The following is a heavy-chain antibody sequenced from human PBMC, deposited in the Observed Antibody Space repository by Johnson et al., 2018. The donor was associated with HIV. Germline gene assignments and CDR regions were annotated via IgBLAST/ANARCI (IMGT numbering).Heavy chain of an antibody. J-gene: IGHJ3*01. Sequence: VQLVESGGGLIQPGRSLRLSCTASGFTFGDYAMSWVRQAPGKGLVWVSRINSDGSSTSYADSVKGRFTISRDNAKNTLYLQMNSLRAEDTAVYYCARAPHDAFDVWGQGTMVTVSS. CDR1: GFTFGDYA. V-gene: IGHV3-74*02. CDR3: ARAPHDAFDV. CDR2: INSDGSST.